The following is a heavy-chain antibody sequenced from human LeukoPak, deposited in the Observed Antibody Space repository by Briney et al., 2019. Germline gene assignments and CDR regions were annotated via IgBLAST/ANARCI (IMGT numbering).Heavy chain of an antibody. D-gene: IGHD3-22*01. CDR1: GFTFSSYE. CDR3: ARGRSSGYYYSPPYNWFDP. CDR2: ISSSGSTI. V-gene: IGHV3-48*03. J-gene: IGHJ5*02. Sequence: GSLRLSCAASGFTFSSYEMNWVRQAPGKGLEWVSYISSSGSTIYYADSVKGRFTISRDNAKNSLYLQMNSLRAEDTAVYYCARGRSSGYYYSPPYNWFDPWGQGTLVTVSS.